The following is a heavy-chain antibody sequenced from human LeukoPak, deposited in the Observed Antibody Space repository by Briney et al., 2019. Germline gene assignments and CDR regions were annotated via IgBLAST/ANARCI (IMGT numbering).Heavy chain of an antibody. J-gene: IGHJ4*02. CDR1: GFAFGSYA. CDR2: ISGNAVST. CDR3: TRSRYRSSTLNSDY. V-gene: IGHV3-23*01. D-gene: IGHD1-26*01. Sequence: GGSLRLACAASGFAFGSYAMSWVRQAPGGGLYWVSSISGNAVSTYYADSVRGRFTISRDNSDNTLQLEMNSLRAEDTAVYYCTRSRYRSSTLNSDYWGQGALVTVSS.